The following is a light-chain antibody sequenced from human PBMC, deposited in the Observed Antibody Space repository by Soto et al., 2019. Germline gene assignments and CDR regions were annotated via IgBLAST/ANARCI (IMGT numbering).Light chain of an antibody. Sequence: EVVMTQSPATLSVSPGERATLSCRASQSVNANLAWYQQKPGQAPRLLIHGASNRATGIPARFSGSGFGTECILTIGSLKSEDVAVYYCQQYNTWLWTFGQGTKVEI. V-gene: IGKV3-15*01. CDR3: QQYNTWLWT. J-gene: IGKJ1*01. CDR1: QSVNAN. CDR2: GAS.